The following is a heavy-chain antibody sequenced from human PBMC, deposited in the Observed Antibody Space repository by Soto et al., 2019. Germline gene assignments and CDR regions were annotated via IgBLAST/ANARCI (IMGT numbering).Heavy chain of an antibody. D-gene: IGHD6-19*01. CDR1: GFTFSSYG. CDR2: ISYDGSNK. Sequence: QVQLVESGSGVVQPGRSLRLSCAASGFTFSSYGMHWVRQAPGKGLVWVAVISYDGSNKYYADSVKGRFTISRDNSKKRLYLQMISLRAGATAVYYCAKQAGRCSGYSSGWYDFDYWGQGTLVTVSS. CDR3: AKQAGRCSGYSSGWYDFDY. V-gene: IGHV3-30*18. J-gene: IGHJ4*02.